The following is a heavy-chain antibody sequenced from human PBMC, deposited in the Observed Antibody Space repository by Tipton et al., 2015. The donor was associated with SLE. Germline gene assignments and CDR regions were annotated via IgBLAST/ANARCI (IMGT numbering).Heavy chain of an antibody. J-gene: IGHJ4*02. Sequence: SLRLSCAASGITFDDYAMHWVRKAPGKGLEWVSGINWSGGGIVYADSVKGRFTISSDNAKNSLYLQMNSLRAEDTAVYYCARDPSGSRLDYWGQGTLVTVSS. CDR1: GITFDDYA. CDR2: INWSGGGI. CDR3: ARDPSGSRLDY. D-gene: IGHD1-26*01. V-gene: IGHV3-9*01.